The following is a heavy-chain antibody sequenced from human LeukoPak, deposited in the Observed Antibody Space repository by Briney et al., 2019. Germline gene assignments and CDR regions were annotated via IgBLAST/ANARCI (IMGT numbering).Heavy chain of an antibody. CDR2: IIPILGIA. J-gene: IGHJ4*02. Sequence: SSVKVSCKASGCTFSSYAISWVRQAPGQGLEWMGRIIPILGIANYAQKFQGRVTITADKSTSTAYMELSSLRSEDTAVYYCTRGGSFYYDSTGYRRNYFDYWGQGTLVTVSS. D-gene: IGHD3-22*01. V-gene: IGHV1-69*04. CDR3: TRGGSFYYDSTGYRRNYFDY. CDR1: GCTFSSYA.